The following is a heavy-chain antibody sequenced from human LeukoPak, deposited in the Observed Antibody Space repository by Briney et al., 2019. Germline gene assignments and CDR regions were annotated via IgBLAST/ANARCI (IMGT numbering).Heavy chain of an antibody. J-gene: IGHJ4*02. Sequence: ASVKVSCKASGYTFTGYYMHWVRQAPGQGLEWMGWINPNSGGTNYAQKFQGRVTMTRDTSISTAYMELSRLRSDDTALYYCAKDITYCGGDCYPTYFDYWGQGTLVTVSS. V-gene: IGHV1-2*02. CDR3: AKDITYCGGDCYPTYFDY. CDR1: GYTFTGYY. CDR2: INPNSGGT. D-gene: IGHD2-21*02.